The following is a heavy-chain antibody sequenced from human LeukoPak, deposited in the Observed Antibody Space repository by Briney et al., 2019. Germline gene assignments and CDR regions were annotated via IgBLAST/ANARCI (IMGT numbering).Heavy chain of an antibody. Sequence: GRSLRLSCITSGFRFGDYAMSWFRQAPGKGLEWVGLIKTIANGATTEYAASVKGRFTISRDDSKSVAYLQVDSLEAEDTAMYYCSRDYPLGRCSGETCGWIDPWGQGTLVTVSS. CDR3: SRDYPLGRCSGETCGWIDP. V-gene: IGHV3-49*03. D-gene: IGHD2-15*01. J-gene: IGHJ5*02. CDR2: IKTIANGATT. CDR1: GFRFGDYA.